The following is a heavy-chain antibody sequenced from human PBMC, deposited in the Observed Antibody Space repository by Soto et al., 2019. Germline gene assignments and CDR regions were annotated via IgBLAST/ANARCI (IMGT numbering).Heavy chain of an antibody. Sequence: QVQLQQWGAGLLKPSETLSLTCAVYGGSFSGYYWSWIRQPPGKGLEWIGEINHSGSTNYNPSLKSRVTISVDTSKNQFSLKLSSVTAADTAVYYCARVKGSYYGYLGQGTLVTVSS. V-gene: IGHV4-34*01. CDR1: GGSFSGYY. D-gene: IGHD3-10*01. CDR2: INHSGST. CDR3: ARVKGSYYGY. J-gene: IGHJ4*02.